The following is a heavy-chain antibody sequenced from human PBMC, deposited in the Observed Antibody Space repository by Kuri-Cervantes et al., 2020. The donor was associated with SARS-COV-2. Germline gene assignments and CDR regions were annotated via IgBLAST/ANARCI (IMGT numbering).Heavy chain of an antibody. D-gene: IGHD3-3*01. CDR2: IYYSGST. CDR3: ATHYDFWSAFDY. J-gene: IGHJ4*02. V-gene: IGHV4-39*01. Sequence: SETLSLTCTVSGGSVSSGSYYWSWIRQPPGKGLEWIGSIYYSGSTYYNPSLKSRVTISVDTSKSQFSLKLSSVTAADTAVYYCATHYDFWSAFDYWGQGTLVTVSS. CDR1: GGSVSSGSYY.